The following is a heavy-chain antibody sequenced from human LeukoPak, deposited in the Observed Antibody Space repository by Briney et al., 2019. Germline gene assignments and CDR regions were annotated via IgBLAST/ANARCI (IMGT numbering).Heavy chain of an antibody. D-gene: IGHD2-15*01. V-gene: IGHV4-4*02. J-gene: IGHJ6*03. CDR1: GGSISSSNW. Sequence: SGTLSLTCAVSGGSISSSNWWSWVRQPPGKGLEWIGEIYHSGSTNYNPSLKSRVTISVDKSKNQFSLKLSSVTAADTAVYYCARSVEGYCSGGSCYSYSYYMDVWGKGTTVTVSS. CDR3: ARSVEGYCSGGSCYSYSYYMDV. CDR2: IYHSGST.